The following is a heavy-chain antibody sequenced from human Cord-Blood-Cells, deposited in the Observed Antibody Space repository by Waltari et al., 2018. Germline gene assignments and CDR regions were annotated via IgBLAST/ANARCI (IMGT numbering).Heavy chain of an antibody. D-gene: IGHD6-19*01. CDR2: INHSGST. Sequence: QVQLQQWGAGLLKPSETLSLTCAVYGGSFSGYYCSRIRQPPGKGLGWVGEINHSGSTNYNPSLKSRVTISVDTSKSQFSLKLSSVTAADTAVDYCARGGHSSGPRGGMDVWGQGTTVTVSS. V-gene: IGHV4-34*01. CDR1: GGSFSGYY. CDR3: ARGGHSSGPRGGMDV. J-gene: IGHJ6*01.